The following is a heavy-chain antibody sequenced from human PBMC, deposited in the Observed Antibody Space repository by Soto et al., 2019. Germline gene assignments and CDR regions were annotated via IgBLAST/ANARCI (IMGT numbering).Heavy chain of an antibody. CDR1: GYTFTGYF. V-gene: IGHV1-2*02. J-gene: IGHJ5*02. CDR3: ARGGGTILAPLP. CDR2: INPNSGVT. D-gene: IGHD2-2*01. Sequence: ASVKVSCKASGYTFTGYFIHWVRQAPGEGLERVGYINPNSGVTKYAPRFLGRVTITRDTSIRTAYMDLNNLRSDDTAVYFCARGGGTILAPLPWSLGTLVTVSS.